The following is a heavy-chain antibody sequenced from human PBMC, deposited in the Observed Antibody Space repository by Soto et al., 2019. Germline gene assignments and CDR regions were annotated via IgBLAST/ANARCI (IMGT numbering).Heavy chain of an antibody. CDR2: IGGSTE. D-gene: IGHD1-20*01. CDR3: ARDNSVGAPDY. J-gene: IGHJ4*02. CDR1: GFTFSDYG. V-gene: IGHV3-33*01. Sequence: QVQLMESGGGVVQPGRSLRLSCTASGFTFSDYGMHWVRQAPGKGLEWVSFIGGSTEHYVGSVKGRFTSSRDNSKXXLXLXIXXXXVEDTAVYYCARDNSVGAPDYWGQGTLVTVSS.